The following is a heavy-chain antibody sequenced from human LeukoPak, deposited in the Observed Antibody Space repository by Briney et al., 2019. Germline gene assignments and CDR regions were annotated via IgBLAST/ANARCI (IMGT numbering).Heavy chain of an antibody. CDR3: ARDGGYSSSWGLYFQH. Sequence: GSLRLSCAASGFTVNSNYMSWVPPAPGKGVGGVSVIFSGGSTYYADSVKGRFTISRDNSKNTLYLQMNSLRAEDTAVYYCARDGGYSSSWGLYFQHWGQGTLVTVSS. J-gene: IGHJ1*01. CDR2: IFSGGST. D-gene: IGHD6-13*01. CDR1: GFTVNSNY. V-gene: IGHV3-53*01.